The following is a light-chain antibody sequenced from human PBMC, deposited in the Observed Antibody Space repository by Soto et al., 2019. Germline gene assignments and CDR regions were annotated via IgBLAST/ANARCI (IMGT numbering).Light chain of an antibody. V-gene: IGLV2-8*01. CDR2: EVS. J-gene: IGLJ1*01. Sequence: QSVLTQPPSASGSPGQSVTISCTGTSSDVGNYNFVSWYQQHPGKAPKLMIYEVSKRPSGVPDRFSGSKSGNTASLTVSGLQSDDEADYYCGSYAGSSYVFGTGTKVPVL. CDR1: SSDVGNYNF. CDR3: GSYAGSSYV.